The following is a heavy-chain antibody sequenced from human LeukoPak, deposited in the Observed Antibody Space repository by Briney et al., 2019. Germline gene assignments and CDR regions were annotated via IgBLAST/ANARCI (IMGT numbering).Heavy chain of an antibody. CDR3: ARDYSSRSNFQH. Sequence: KPGGSLRLSCAASGITFKNYNMNWVRQAPGKGLEWVAFIGSASSYVFYADSVKGRFTISRDNAKNSLYLQMNSLRAEDTAVYYCARDYSSRSNFQHWGQGTLVTVSS. V-gene: IGHV3-21*01. CDR2: IGSASSYV. D-gene: IGHD6-13*01. J-gene: IGHJ1*01. CDR1: GITFKNYN.